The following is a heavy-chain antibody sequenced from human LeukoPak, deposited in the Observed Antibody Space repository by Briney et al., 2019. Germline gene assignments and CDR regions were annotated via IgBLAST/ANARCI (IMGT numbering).Heavy chain of an antibody. V-gene: IGHV1-2*02. J-gene: IGHJ4*02. Sequence: ASVKVSCKASGYTFTGYYMHWVRQAPGQGLEWMGWINPNSGGTNYAQKFQGRVTMTRDTSISTAYMELSRLRPDDTAVYYCARSQYCSGGSCYRFVFDYWGQGTLVTVSS. CDR1: GYTFTGYY. D-gene: IGHD2-15*01. CDR3: ARSQYCSGGSCYRFVFDY. CDR2: INPNSGGT.